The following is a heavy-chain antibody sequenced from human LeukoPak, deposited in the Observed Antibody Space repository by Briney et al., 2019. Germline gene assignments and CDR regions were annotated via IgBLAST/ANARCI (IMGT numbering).Heavy chain of an antibody. V-gene: IGHV3-74*01. Sequence: PGGSLRLSCVGSEFSFSSYWMHWVRQAPEKGLEWVSSIKYDGSATTFADSVKGRFSISTDSAKNTAYLQMNSLRVEDTAIYHCAMDINGDLFHVWGQGTLVTVSS. CDR3: AMDINGDLFHV. D-gene: IGHD2-2*03. CDR1: EFSFSSYW. CDR2: IKYDGSAT. J-gene: IGHJ4*02.